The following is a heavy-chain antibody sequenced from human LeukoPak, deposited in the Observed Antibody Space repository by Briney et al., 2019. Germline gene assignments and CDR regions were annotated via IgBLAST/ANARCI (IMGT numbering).Heavy chain of an antibody. CDR2: ISYDGGTK. J-gene: IGHJ4*02. CDR1: GFSFSTYG. CDR3: APGYYYFDY. D-gene: IGHD5-18*01. V-gene: IGHV3-30*03. Sequence: QPGRSLRLSCAASGFSFSTYGTHWVRQAPGKGLEWVALISYDGGTKYYADSVKGRFTISRDNSKNTLYLQMNSLRAEDTAVYYCAPGYYYFDYWGQGTLVTVSS.